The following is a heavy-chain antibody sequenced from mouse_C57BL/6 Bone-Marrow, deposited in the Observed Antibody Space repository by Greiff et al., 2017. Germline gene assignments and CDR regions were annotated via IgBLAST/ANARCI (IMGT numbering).Heavy chain of an antibody. CDR1: GFTFSSYG. CDR3: ARQDY. J-gene: IGHJ2*01. V-gene: IGHV5-6*01. CDR2: ISSGGSYT. Sequence: EVKLMESGGDLVKPGVSLKLSCAASGFTFSSYGMSWVRQTPDKRLEWVATISSGGSYTYYPDSVKGRFTISRDNAKNTLYLQMSSLKSEDTAMYYCARQDYWGQGTTLTVSS.